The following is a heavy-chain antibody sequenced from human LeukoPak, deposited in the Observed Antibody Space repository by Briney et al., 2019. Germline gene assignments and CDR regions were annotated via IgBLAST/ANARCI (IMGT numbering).Heavy chain of an antibody. D-gene: IGHD3-22*01. Sequence: GGSLRLSSAASGFTFSSYAMSWVRQAPGKGLEWVSAISGSGGSTYYADSVKGRFTISRDNSKNTLYLQMNSLRAEDTAVYYCAKGPGNYYDSSGYLYYFDYWGQGTLVTVSS. J-gene: IGHJ4*02. CDR2: ISGSGGST. V-gene: IGHV3-23*01. CDR3: AKGPGNYYDSSGYLYYFDY. CDR1: GFTFSSYA.